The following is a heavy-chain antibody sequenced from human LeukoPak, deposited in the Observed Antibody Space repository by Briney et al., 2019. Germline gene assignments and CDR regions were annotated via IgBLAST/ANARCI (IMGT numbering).Heavy chain of an antibody. V-gene: IGHV4-59*01. CDR3: ASRATSHYPYCLDY. J-gene: IGHJ4*02. CDR1: GGSINNYF. CDR2: VHSTGNT. Sequence: PSETLSLTCTVSGGSINNYFWSWIRQPPRKGLEWVGYVHSTGNTNYNPSLKSRVTISVDTSKNQFSLKLSSVTAADTAVYYCASRATSHYPYCLDYWGQGTLVTVSS. D-gene: IGHD1-26*01.